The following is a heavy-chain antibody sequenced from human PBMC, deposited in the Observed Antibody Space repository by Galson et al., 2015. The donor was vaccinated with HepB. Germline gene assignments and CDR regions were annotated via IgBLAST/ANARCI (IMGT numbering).Heavy chain of an antibody. V-gene: IGHV1-3*01. CDR1: GYTFTSYA. Sequence: SVKVSCKASGYTFTSYAMHWVRQAPGQRLEWMGWINAGNGNTKYSQKFQGRVTITRDTSASTAYMELSSLRSEDTAVYYCAGARAMVRGVTRHYYYGMDVWGQGTTVTVSS. D-gene: IGHD3-10*01. J-gene: IGHJ6*02. CDR2: INAGNGNT. CDR3: AGARAMVRGVTRHYYYGMDV.